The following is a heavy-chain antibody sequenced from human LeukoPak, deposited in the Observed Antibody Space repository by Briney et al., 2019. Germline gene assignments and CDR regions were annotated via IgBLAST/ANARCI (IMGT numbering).Heavy chain of an antibody. D-gene: IGHD3-10*01. V-gene: IGHV4-30-4*01. CDR2: IYYSGST. Sequence: SETLSLTGTVSGGSISSGDYYWSWIRQPPGKGLEWIGYIYYSGSTYYNPSLKSRVTISVDTSKNQFSLKLSSVTAADTAVYYCARGLLLWFGEFHGAFDIWGQGTMVTVSS. CDR3: ARGLLLWFGEFHGAFDI. CDR1: GGSISSGDYY. J-gene: IGHJ3*02.